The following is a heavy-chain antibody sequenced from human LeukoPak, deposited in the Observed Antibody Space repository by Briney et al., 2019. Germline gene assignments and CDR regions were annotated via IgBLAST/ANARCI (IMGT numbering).Heavy chain of an antibody. D-gene: IGHD1-26*01. CDR1: GSTFSDYY. Sequence: GGSLRLSCAASGSTFSDYYMSWIRQAPGKGLEWVSYISSSGSTIYYADSVKGRFTISRDNAKNSLFLQMNSLRAEDTAVYYCARDYPELELTGDYWGQGTLVTVSS. J-gene: IGHJ4*02. CDR2: ISSSGSTI. V-gene: IGHV3-11*01. CDR3: ARDYPELELTGDY.